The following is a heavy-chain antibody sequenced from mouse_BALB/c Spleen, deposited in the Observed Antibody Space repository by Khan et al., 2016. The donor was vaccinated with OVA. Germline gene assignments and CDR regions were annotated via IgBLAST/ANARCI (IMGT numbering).Heavy chain of an antibody. CDR1: GDSTTSGY. D-gene: IGHD2-14*01. Sequence: EVQLQESGPSLVKPSQTLSLTCSVSGDSTTSGYWTWIRKFPGNKLEYMGYMIYSGETYYNPSLKSRISITRHTSKNQYYLQLNSVTTEDTATSYCARSTYRYAFAYWGQGTLVTVSA. V-gene: IGHV3-8*02. CDR3: ARSTYRYAFAY. CDR2: MIYSGET. J-gene: IGHJ3*01.